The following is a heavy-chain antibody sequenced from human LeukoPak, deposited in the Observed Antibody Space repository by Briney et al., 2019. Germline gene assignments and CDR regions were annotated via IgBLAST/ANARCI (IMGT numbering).Heavy chain of an antibody. Sequence: GASVKVSCKASGYTFTNYYMSWVRQAPGQGLQWMGIINPSGGSTSYAQKFQGRVTMTRDTSTSTVFMELGSLTSEDTAVYYCVRATREPDYWGQGTLVTVSS. CDR1: GYTFTNYY. D-gene: IGHD1-26*01. CDR3: VRATREPDY. V-gene: IGHV1-46*01. CDR2: INPSGGST. J-gene: IGHJ4*02.